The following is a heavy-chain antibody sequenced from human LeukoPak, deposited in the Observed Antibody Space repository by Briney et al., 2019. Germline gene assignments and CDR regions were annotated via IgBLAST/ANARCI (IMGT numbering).Heavy chain of an antibody. Sequence: SETLSLTCTVSGGSISSSSYHWGWIRQPPGKGLEWIGSIYYSGSTYYNPSLKSRVTISVDTSKNQFSLKLSSVTAADTAVYYCARRGFEYCSGGSCYYFDYWGQGTLVTVSS. CDR2: IYYSGST. V-gene: IGHV4-39*01. J-gene: IGHJ4*02. CDR3: ARRGFEYCSGGSCYYFDY. CDR1: GGSISSSSYH. D-gene: IGHD2-15*01.